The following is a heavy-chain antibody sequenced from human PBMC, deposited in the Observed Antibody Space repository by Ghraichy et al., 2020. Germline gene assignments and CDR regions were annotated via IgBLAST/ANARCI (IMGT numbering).Heavy chain of an antibody. CDR1: GFTFSNYA. CDR3: AGGSGWLIEG. D-gene: IGHD6-19*01. CDR2: IRGSGVNT. Sequence: GGSLRLSCAASGFTFSNYAMSWLRQPPGKGLEWVSAIRGSGVNTYYADSVKGRFTVSRDNSKNSLYLQMNSLRAEDTAVYYCAGGSGWLIEGWGQGTLVTVSS. V-gene: IGHV3-23*01. J-gene: IGHJ4*02.